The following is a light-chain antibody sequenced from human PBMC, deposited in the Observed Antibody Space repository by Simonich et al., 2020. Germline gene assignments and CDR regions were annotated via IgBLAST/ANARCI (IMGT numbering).Light chain of an antibody. CDR1: QGIRND. CDR3: QQYYSTPWT. J-gene: IGKJ1*01. CDR2: AAS. V-gene: IGKV1-6*01. Sequence: AIQMTQSPSSLSASVGDRVTITCRASQGIRNDLGWYQQKPGKAPKLRIYAASSLQSGVPSRFSGSGSGTDFTLTISSLQAEDVAVYYCQQYYSTPWTFGQGTKVEIK.